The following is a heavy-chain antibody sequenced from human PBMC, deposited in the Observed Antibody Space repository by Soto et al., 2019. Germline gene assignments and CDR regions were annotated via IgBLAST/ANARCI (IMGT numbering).Heavy chain of an antibody. V-gene: IGHV3-30-3*01. CDR3: ARDLFTRGATYYYYGMDV. CDR2: ISYDGSNK. CDR1: GFTFSSYA. J-gene: IGHJ6*02. Sequence: QVRLVESGGGVVQPGRSLRLSCAASGFTFSSYAMHWVRQAPGKGLEWVAVISYDGSNKYYADSVKGRFTISRDNSKNTLYLQMNSLRAEDTAVYYCARDLFTRGATYYYYGMDVWGQGTTVTVSS. D-gene: IGHD1-26*01.